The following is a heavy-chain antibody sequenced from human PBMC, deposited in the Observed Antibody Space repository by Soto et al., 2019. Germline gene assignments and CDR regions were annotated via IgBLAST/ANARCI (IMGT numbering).Heavy chain of an antibody. CDR2: ISGSDGKT. Sequence: PGGSLRLACAASGFRFGIYALSWVRQAPGKGLEWVSTISGSDGKTFYADSVKGRFSISRDTSQSTLYLQMNSLRADDTAIYYCARWSYLDYWGQGTRVTVSS. D-gene: IGHD3-3*01. J-gene: IGHJ4*02. CDR1: GFRFGIYA. V-gene: IGHV3-23*01. CDR3: ARWSYLDY.